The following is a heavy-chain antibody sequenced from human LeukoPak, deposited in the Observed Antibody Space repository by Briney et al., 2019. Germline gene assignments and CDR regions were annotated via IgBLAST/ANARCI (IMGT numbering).Heavy chain of an antibody. V-gene: IGHV2-5*01. CDR1: GFSLSSSGVG. J-gene: IGHJ4*02. D-gene: IGHD4-17*01. Sequence: SGPTLVKPTQTLTLTCTFSGFSLSSSGVGVGWIRQPPGKALEWLALIYWNDDKRYSPSLKSRLTITKDTSKNQVVLTMTSMDPVDTATYYCAHRPPTTARFDYWGQGTLVTVSS. CDR3: AHRPPTTARFDY. CDR2: IYWNDDK.